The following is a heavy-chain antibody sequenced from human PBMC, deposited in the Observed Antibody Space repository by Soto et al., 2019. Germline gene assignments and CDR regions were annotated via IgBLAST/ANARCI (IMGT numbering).Heavy chain of an antibody. Sequence: PGGSLRLSFVASGITFRRYKLKWVRPGPGEGLEWVSYIDSSSSTIYYADSVKGRFTISRDNAKNSLYLQMSSLRAEDMAVYYCARGRYCSSISCYRGDWFDPWGQGTLVTVSS. J-gene: IGHJ5*02. CDR2: IDSSSSTI. CDR3: ARGRYCSSISCYRGDWFDP. D-gene: IGHD2-2*01. V-gene: IGHV3-48*01. CDR1: GITFRRYK.